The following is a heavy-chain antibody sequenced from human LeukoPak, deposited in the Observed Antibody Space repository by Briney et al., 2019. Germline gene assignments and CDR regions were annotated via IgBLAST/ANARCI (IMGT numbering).Heavy chain of an antibody. CDR1: GGSISSDGYS. V-gene: IGHV4-30-2*01. D-gene: IGHD3-22*01. CDR3: ARNTYYFDRSGYPLSAGFDY. CDR2: IYHGGNT. J-gene: IGHJ4*02. Sequence: TTSETLSLTCVVSGGSISSDGYSWRWIRQPPGKGLEWIGYIYHGGNTYYHPSLESRVTISLDRSKNQFSLKLSSVTAADTAVYYCARNTYYFDRSGYPLSAGFDYWGQGTLVTVSS.